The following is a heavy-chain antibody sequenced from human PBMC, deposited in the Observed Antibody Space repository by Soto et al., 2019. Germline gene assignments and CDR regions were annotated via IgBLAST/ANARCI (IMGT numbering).Heavy chain of an antibody. D-gene: IGHD2-15*01. Sequence: QEQLVESGGGVVQPGTSLRLSCAVPGGIFHGYGMHWVRQAPGKGLEWVAIIRFDGSNEEYADSVKGRFTICRDNSKNTLYLQVNTLGAEDTAVYYCARDGIGGNVFRGYLDYWGRGTVVTVSS. CDR1: GGIFHGYG. V-gene: IGHV3-33*01. J-gene: IGHJ4*02. CDR3: ARDGIGGNVFRGYLDY. CDR2: IRFDGSNE.